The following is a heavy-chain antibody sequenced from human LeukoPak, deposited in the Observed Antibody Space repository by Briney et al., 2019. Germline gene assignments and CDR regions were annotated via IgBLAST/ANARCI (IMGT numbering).Heavy chain of an antibody. CDR3: ARGSRYCSSTSCSYYFDY. V-gene: IGHV4-34*01. J-gene: IGHJ4*02. CDR2: INHSGST. CDR1: CGSFSGYY. D-gene: IGHD2-2*01. Sequence: SETLSLTWPVYCGSFSGYYWSWIRQPPGKGLEWIGEINHSGSTNYNPSLKSRVTISVDTSKNQFSLKLSSVTAADTAVYYCARGSRYCSSTSCSYYFDYWGQGTLVTVSS.